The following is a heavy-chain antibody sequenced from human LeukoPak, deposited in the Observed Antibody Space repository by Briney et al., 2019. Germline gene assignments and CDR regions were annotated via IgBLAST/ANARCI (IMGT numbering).Heavy chain of an antibody. V-gene: IGHV4-4*07. CDR3: ARDRSSGWHGGHYFEY. CDR2: IYTSGST. CDR1: GGSISSYY. J-gene: IGHJ4*02. Sequence: PSETLSLTCTVSGGSISSYYWSWIRQPAGKGLEWIGRIYTSGSTNYNPSLKSRVTMSVDTSKNQFSLKLSSVTAADTAVYYCARDRSSGWHGGHYFEYWGQGTLVTVSS. D-gene: IGHD6-19*01.